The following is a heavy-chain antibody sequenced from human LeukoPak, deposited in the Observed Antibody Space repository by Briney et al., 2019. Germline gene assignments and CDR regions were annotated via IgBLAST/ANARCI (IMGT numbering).Heavy chain of an antibody. Sequence: QSGGSLRLSCAASGFTFCRFEMNWVRQGPGKGLEWVSYISGSGSTKYYAETAKGRFTISRDNDKNSLYLQMNSLRAEDTAVYYCARDYGGVMFDYWGQGTLLTVSS. CDR2: ISGSGSTK. J-gene: IGHJ4*02. CDR3: ARDYGGVMFDY. D-gene: IGHD4-23*01. V-gene: IGHV3-48*03. CDR1: GFTFCRFE.